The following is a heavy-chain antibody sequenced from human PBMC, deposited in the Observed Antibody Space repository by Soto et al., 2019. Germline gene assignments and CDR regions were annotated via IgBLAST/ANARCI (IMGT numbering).Heavy chain of an antibody. CDR3: ARVGYCGGDCYAGLDY. D-gene: IGHD2-21*02. CDR2: INPNSGGT. J-gene: IGHJ4*02. Sequence: ASVKVSCKASGYTFTGYYMHWVLQAPGQGLEWMGWINPNSGGTNYAQKFQGRVTMTRDTSISTAYMELSRLRSDDTAVYYCARVGYCGGDCYAGLDYWGQGPLVTVSS. CDR1: GYTFTGYY. V-gene: IGHV1-2*02.